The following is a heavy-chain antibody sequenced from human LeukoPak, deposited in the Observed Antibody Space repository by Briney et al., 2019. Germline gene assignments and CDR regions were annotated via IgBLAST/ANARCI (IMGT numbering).Heavy chain of an antibody. D-gene: IGHD4-17*01. CDR2: IYYSGST. CDR1: GDSISSSNYY. Sequence: PSETLSFTCTVSGDSISSSNYYWGWIRQPPGKGLVWIGSIYYSGSTYYNPSLKRRVTISVDTSKNQFSLKLNSVTAADTAVYYCARLNDYGDPFDYWGQGTLVTVSS. V-gene: IGHV4-39*01. CDR3: ARLNDYGDPFDY. J-gene: IGHJ4*02.